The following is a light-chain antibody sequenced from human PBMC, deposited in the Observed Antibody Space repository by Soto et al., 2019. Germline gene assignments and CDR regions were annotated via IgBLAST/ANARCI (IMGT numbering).Light chain of an antibody. CDR1: HSLMYSDGISY. V-gene: IGKV2-30*01. Sequence: DVVMTQSPLSLPVTLGQPASISCRSSHSLMYSDGISYLSWFQQRPGQSPRRLIYKASNRDSWVPDRFSGRGSGTDFTLKISRVEADDVGVYYCMQGTRWPPGTLGQGTKLEIK. J-gene: IGKJ2*01. CDR3: MQGTRWPPGT. CDR2: KAS.